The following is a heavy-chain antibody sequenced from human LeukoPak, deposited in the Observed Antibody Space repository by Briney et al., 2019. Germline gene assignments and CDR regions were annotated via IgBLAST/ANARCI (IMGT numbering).Heavy chain of an antibody. CDR1: GFTFSDYY. CDR3: ARAHGAVAGTGAFDI. J-gene: IGHJ3*02. Sequence: GGSLRLSCAASGFTFSDYYMSWIRQAPGKGLEWVSYISGSSSYTNYADSVKGRFTISRDNAKNSLYLQMDSLRAEDTAVYYCARAHGAVAGTGAFDIWGQGTMVTVSS. D-gene: IGHD6-19*01. V-gene: IGHV3-11*05. CDR2: ISGSSSYT.